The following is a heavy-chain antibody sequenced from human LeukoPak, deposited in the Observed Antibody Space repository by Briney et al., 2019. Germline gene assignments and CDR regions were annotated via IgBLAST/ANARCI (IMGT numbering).Heavy chain of an antibody. D-gene: IGHD6-13*01. J-gene: IGHJ5*02. V-gene: IGHV4-38-2*02. CDR1: GFSLSGGHF. Sequence: PSETLSLTCSVSGFSLSGGHFWGWIRQSPGKGLEWIGSVSHSASTYYNPSLKSRVTMSIDTSKNQFSLKLKSVTAADTAVYYCARDGARYSSSWYSGAHNWFDPWGQGTLVTVSS. CDR2: VSHSAST. CDR3: ARDGARYSSSWYSGAHNWFDP.